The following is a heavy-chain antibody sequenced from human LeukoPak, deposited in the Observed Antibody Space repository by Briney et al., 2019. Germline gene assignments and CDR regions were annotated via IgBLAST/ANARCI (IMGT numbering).Heavy chain of an antibody. V-gene: IGHV1-69*04. Sequence: EASVKVSCKASGGTFSSYAISWVRQAPGQGLEWMGRIIPILGIANYAQKFQGRVTITADKSTSTAYMELSSLRSDDTAVYYCARERSGGSGSYYQNNWFDPWGQGTLVTVSS. J-gene: IGHJ5*02. CDR3: ARERSGGSGSYYQNNWFDP. CDR1: GGTFSSYA. CDR2: IIPILGIA. D-gene: IGHD3-10*01.